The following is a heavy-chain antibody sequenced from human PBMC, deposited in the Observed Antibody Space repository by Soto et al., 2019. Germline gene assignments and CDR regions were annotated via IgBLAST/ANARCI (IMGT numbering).Heavy chain of an antibody. CDR1: GYTFTSYG. D-gene: IGHD6-13*01. Sequence: GASVKVSCKASGYTFTSYGISWVRQAPGQGLEWMGWISAYNGNTNYAQKLQGRVTMTTDTSTSTAYMELRSLRSDDTAVYYCARDHEQLVQVGRWFDPWGQGTLVTVSS. V-gene: IGHV1-18*01. J-gene: IGHJ5*02. CDR3: ARDHEQLVQVGRWFDP. CDR2: ISAYNGNT.